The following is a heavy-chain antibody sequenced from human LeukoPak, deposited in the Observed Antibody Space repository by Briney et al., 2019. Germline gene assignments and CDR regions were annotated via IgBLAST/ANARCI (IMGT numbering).Heavy chain of an antibody. V-gene: IGHV3-64D*09. CDR3: VKDRPPGD. J-gene: IGHJ4*02. CDR1: GFPFSSYT. CDR2: IGGSGGTT. Sequence: QPGGSLRLSCSASGFPFSSYTLHWVRQAPGKGLEYVSAIGGSGGTTYYADSVKGRFTISRDNSKNTLYLQMGSLRAEDTAVYYCVKDRPPGDWGQGTLVTVSS. D-gene: IGHD1-26*01.